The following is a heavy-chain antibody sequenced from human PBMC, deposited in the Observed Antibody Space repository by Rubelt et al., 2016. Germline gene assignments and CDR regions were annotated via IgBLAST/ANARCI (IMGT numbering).Heavy chain of an antibody. CDR3: ARFAIGGHSSGYLFDY. V-gene: IGHV1-2*02. CDR1: GYTFTGYY. CDR2: INPNSGGT. J-gene: IGHJ4*02. D-gene: IGHD3-22*01. Sequence: QVQLVQSGAEVKKPGASVKVSCKASGYTFTGYYMHWVRQAPGQGLEWMGWINPNSGGTNYALKFPGRVTMTRDTSVSTASMELSRLRSDDTAVYYCARFAIGGHSSGYLFDYWGQGTLVTVSS.